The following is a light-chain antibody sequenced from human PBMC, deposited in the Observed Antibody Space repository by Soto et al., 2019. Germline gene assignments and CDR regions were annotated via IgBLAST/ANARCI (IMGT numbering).Light chain of an antibody. CDR1: QDIRSR. V-gene: IGKV3D-20*01. CDR2: HAS. CDR3: QQYGSSPRT. J-gene: IGKJ1*01. Sequence: EIVLTQSPATLSLSPGGRATLSCRASQDIRSRLAWYQQRAGQAPRLLIYHASARVTGIPDRFSGSGSGTDFTLTISRLEPEDFAVYYCQQYGSSPRTFGRGTKV.